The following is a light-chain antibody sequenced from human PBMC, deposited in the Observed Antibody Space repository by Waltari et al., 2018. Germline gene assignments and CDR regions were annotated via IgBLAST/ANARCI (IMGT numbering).Light chain of an antibody. Sequence: QSVLTQPPLVSGAPGQRVTISCTGSGSNIGAGYDVHWYQQLPRAAPKLLIYGSTSRPLGVPDRFFGSTSGTSASLAITGLQAEDEADYYCQSYDTSLRVVFGGGTKLTVL. J-gene: IGLJ3*02. V-gene: IGLV1-40*01. CDR2: GST. CDR3: QSYDTSLRVV. CDR1: GSNIGAGYD.